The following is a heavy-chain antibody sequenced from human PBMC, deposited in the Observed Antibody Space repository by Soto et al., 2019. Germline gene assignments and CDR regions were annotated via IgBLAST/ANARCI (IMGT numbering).Heavy chain of an antibody. D-gene: IGHD3-10*01. V-gene: IGHV3-NL1*01. J-gene: IGHJ2*01. CDR3: ALTTSWFDWYFDL. CDR1: GFTFSNYV. Sequence: QVQLVESGGGVVQPGRSLRLSCAASGFTFSNYVMQWVRQAPGERLEWISVVYSGGDTYYADSVKGRFTISRDNSKNTVYLQMSRLRPDDTAVYYCALTTSWFDWYFDLWGRGTLVTVSS. CDR2: VYSGGDT.